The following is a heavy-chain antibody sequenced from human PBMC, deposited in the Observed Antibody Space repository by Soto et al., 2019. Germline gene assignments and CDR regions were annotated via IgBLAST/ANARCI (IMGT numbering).Heavy chain of an antibody. J-gene: IGHJ4*02. CDR2: ISYDGSNK. V-gene: IGHV3-30*18. CDR1: GFTFSSYG. Sequence: QVQLVESGGGVVQPGRSLRLSCAASGFTFSSYGMHWVRQAPGKGLEWVAVISYDGSNKYYADSVKGRFTISRDNSKNTLYLQMNSLRAEDTAVYYCAKIKTWYLGYWGQGTLVTVSS. CDR3: AKIKTWYLGY.